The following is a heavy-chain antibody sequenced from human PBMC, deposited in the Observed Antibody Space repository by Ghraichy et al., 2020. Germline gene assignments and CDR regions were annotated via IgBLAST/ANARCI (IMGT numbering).Heavy chain of an antibody. Sequence: SETLSLTCTVSGGSISSNSYYWGWIRQPPGKGLEWIGSIYHSGSTYYNRSLKSRVTISVDTSKNQFFLKLNSVTAADTAIYHCGGIVRSGTYPDYFDPWGQGTLVTVSS. V-gene: IGHV4-39*01. CDR1: GGSISSNSYY. D-gene: IGHD1-26*01. J-gene: IGHJ5*02. CDR3: GGIVRSGTYPDYFDP. CDR2: IYHSGST.